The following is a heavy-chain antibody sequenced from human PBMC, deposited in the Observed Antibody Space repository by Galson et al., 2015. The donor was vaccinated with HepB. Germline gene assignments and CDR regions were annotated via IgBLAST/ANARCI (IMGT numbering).Heavy chain of an antibody. V-gene: IGHV6-1*01. D-gene: IGHD3-10*01. Sequence: CAISGDSVSSNSAAWNWIRQSPSRGLEWLGRTYYRSKWYNDYAVSVKSRITINPDTSKNQFSLQLNSVTPEDTAVYYCARDRGYGSGGLDAFDIWGRGTMVTVSS. CDR2: TYYRSKWYN. CDR1: GDSVSSNSAA. CDR3: ARDRGYGSGGLDAFDI. J-gene: IGHJ3*02.